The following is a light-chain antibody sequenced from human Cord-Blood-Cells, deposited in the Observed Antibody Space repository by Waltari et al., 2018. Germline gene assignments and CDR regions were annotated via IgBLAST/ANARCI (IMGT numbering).Light chain of an antibody. Sequence: DIQMTQSPSSLSASVGDRVTITCRASQSISSYLNWYQQKPGKAPKLLIYAASSLQSGVPSRFSGSGSGTDFTLTISSLQPEDFATYYCQQSYSTPVVFGQGTMVEIK. CDR1: QSISSY. V-gene: IGKV1-39*01. CDR2: AAS. CDR3: QQSYSTPVV. J-gene: IGKJ1*01.